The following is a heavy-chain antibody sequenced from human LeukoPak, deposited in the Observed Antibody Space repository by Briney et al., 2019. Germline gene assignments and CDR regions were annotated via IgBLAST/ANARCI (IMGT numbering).Heavy chain of an antibody. Sequence: SGGSLRLSCEGSGFTFSSISVNWVRQAPGKGLEWVSSINPNGDTIYHADSVKGRFTTSRDNAKSLLYLEMNSLRVEDTAVYYCTRDLPVPSLVRGIIIYGLIDYWGQGTLVTVSS. J-gene: IGHJ4*02. CDR1: GFTFSSIS. CDR2: INPNGDTI. D-gene: IGHD3-10*01. CDR3: TRDLPVPSLVRGIIIYGLIDY. V-gene: IGHV3-21*06.